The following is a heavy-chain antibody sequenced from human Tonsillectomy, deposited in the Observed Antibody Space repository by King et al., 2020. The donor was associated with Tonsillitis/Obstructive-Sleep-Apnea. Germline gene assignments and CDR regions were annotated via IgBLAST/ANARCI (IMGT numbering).Heavy chain of an antibody. J-gene: IGHJ4*02. CDR1: GYTFTSYY. CDR3: ARGSGEGYYFDY. D-gene: IGHD7-27*01. V-gene: IGHV1-46*01. CDR2: INPSGGST. Sequence: QLVQSGAEVKKPGASVKVSCKASGYTFTSYYMHWVRQAPGQGLEWMGLINPSGGSTSYPQKFQGRVTMTRDTSTSTVYMELSSLRSEDTAVYYCARGSGEGYYFDYWGQGTLVTVSS.